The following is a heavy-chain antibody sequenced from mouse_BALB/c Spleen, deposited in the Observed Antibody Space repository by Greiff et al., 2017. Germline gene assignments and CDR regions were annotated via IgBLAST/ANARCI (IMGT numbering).Heavy chain of an antibody. J-gene: IGHJ3*01. CDR3: ARGGMITSWFAY. CDR2: ISSGGST. D-gene: IGHD2-4*01. Sequence: EVMLVESGGGLVKPGGSLKLSCAASGFTFSSYAMSWVRQTPEKRLEWVASISSGGSTYYPDSVKGRFTISRDNARNILYLQMSSLRSEDTAMYYCARGGMITSWFAYWGQGTLVTVSA. V-gene: IGHV5-6-5*01. CDR1: GFTFSSYA.